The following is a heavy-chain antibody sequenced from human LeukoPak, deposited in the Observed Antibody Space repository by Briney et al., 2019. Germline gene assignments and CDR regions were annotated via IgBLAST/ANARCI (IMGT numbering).Heavy chain of an antibody. CDR3: ARGPYDILTGYYYYYYMDV. CDR1: GGSFSGYY. J-gene: IGHJ6*03. V-gene: IGHV4-34*01. D-gene: IGHD3-9*01. CDR2: INHSGST. Sequence: SETLSLTCAVYGGSFSGYYWSWIRQPPGKGLEWIGEINHSGSTNYNPSLKSRVTISVDTSKHQFSLKLSSVTAADTAVYYCARGPYDILTGYYYYYYMDVWGKGTTVTVSS.